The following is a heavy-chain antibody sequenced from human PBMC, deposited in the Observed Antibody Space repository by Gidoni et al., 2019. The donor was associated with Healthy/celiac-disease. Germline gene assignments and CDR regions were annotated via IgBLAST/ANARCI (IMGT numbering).Heavy chain of an antibody. Sequence: QVPLVVSGVGVLHLGRPLRSACAASGSTISTYVLHWVRQAPGKGLEWVAVISYDGSNKYYADAVKGRFTISRDNSKNTLYLQMNSLRAEDTAGYYCAREGPGVVTPRGNFDYWGQGTLVTVSS. CDR2: ISYDGSNK. D-gene: IGHD2-15*01. V-gene: IGHV3-30*06. CDR1: GSTISTYV. J-gene: IGHJ4*02. CDR3: AREGPGVVTPRGNFDY.